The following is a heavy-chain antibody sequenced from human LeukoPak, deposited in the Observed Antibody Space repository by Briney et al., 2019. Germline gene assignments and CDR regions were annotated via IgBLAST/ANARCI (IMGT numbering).Heavy chain of an antibody. V-gene: IGHV3-74*01. J-gene: IGHJ4*02. CDR3: ASLSGSSSVEDY. Sequence: GGSLRLSCAAYGFTFSSYWMHWVRQAPGKGLVWVSRISSDGSSTYYAGSVKGRFTISRDNAKNTLYLQMNNLRADDTAVYYCASLSGSSSVEDYWGQGALVTVSS. D-gene: IGHD1-26*01. CDR1: GFTFSSYW. CDR2: ISSDGSST.